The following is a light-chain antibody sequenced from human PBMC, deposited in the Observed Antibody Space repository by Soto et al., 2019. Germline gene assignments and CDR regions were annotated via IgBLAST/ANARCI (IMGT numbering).Light chain of an antibody. J-gene: IGKJ1*01. V-gene: IGKV2-28*01. Sequence: EIIMTQSPLSLPVTPGEPASISFRSSQSLLHNNGYNYLDWYLQKPGQSPQLLIYLGSNRASGVPGRFSGSGSGTDFTLKISRVEDEDVGVYYCMQALRTQWTFGQGTKVDIK. CDR3: MQALRTQWT. CDR1: QSLLHNNGYNY. CDR2: LGS.